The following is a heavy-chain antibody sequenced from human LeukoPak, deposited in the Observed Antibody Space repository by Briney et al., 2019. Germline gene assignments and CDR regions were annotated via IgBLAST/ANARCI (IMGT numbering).Heavy chain of an antibody. CDR2: IIPIFGTA. D-gene: IGHD3-3*01. CDR3: ARGPFLEWFRGPHGDWFDP. CDR1: GGTFSSYA. V-gene: IGHV1-69*05. J-gene: IGHJ5*02. Sequence: ASVKVSCKASGGTFSSYAISWVRQAPGQGLEWMGGIIPIFGTANYAQKFQGRVTITRNTSISTAYMELSSLRSEDTAVYYCARGPFLEWFRGPHGDWFDPWXXXXLVTVSS.